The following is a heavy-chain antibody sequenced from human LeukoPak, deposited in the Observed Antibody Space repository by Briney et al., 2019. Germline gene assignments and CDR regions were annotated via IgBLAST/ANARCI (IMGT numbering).Heavy chain of an antibody. D-gene: IGHD3-9*01. CDR2: INPNSGGT. V-gene: IGHV1-2*02. Sequence: ASVKVSCKASGYTFTRYDMHWVRQAPGQGLEWMGWINPNSGGTNYAQKFQGRVTMTRDTSISTAYMELSRLRSDDTAVYYCARDRSDILTGYNDAFDIWGQGTMVTVSS. J-gene: IGHJ3*02. CDR1: GYTFTRYD. CDR3: ARDRSDILTGYNDAFDI.